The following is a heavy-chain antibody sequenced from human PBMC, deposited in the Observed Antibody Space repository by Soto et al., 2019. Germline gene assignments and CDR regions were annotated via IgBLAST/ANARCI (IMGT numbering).Heavy chain of an antibody. D-gene: IGHD6-6*01. CDR2: IIPILGIA. J-gene: IGHJ5*02. V-gene: IGHV1-69*02. CDR3: ASEYSISLSRQNWFDP. CDR1: GGTFSSYT. Sequence: QVQLVQSGAEVKKPGSSVKVSCKASGGTFSSYTISWVRQAPGQGLEWMGRIIPILGIANYAQKFQGRVTITADKSTSTAYMVLSSLRSEDTAVYYCASEYSISLSRQNWFDPWGQGTLVTVSS.